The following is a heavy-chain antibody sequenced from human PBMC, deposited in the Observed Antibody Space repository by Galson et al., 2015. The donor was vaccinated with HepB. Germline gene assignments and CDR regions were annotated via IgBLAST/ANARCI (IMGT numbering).Heavy chain of an antibody. CDR3: AKGTTGVAIDY. CDR2: ISHDGSSK. D-gene: IGHD3-3*01. CDR1: GFSFSNFG. V-gene: IGHV3-30*18. J-gene: IGHJ4*02. Sequence: SLRLSCAASGFSFSNFGIHWVRQAPGKGLEWVTVISHDGSSKYYAESVKGRFTISRDNSKNMLYLQMTSLKAEDTAIYYCAKGTTGVAIDYWGQGTLVTVSS.